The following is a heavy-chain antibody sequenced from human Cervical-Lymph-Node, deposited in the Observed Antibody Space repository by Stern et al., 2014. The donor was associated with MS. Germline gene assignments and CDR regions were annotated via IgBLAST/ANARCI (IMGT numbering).Heavy chain of an antibody. J-gene: IGHJ4*02. CDR2: ISARVFTV. D-gene: IGHD1-7*01. CDR3: ARLSAELAWSFDS. CDR1: GFTFSHYD. V-gene: IGHV3-11*01. Sequence: MQLVESGGGLDKPGGSLRVSCTASGFTFSHYDMRWIRQAPGKGMEWISYISARVFTVDYADSVKGRFTISRDNATNSLYLQMSSLRSDDTAVYYCARLSAELAWSFDSWGQGTLVTVSS.